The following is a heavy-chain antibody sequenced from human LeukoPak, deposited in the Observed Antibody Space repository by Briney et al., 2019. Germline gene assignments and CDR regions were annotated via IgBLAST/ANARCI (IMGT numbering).Heavy chain of an antibody. V-gene: IGHV1-8*01. CDR3: ARRRGFRKYYYYMDV. Sequence: GASVTVSCKASGYTFTSYDINWVRQAPGQGLEWMGWMNPNRGNTGYAQKFQGRVTMTRNSSISTAYMELSSLRSEDTAVDYCARRRGFRKYYYYMDVWGKGTTVTVSS. J-gene: IGHJ6*03. CDR2: MNPNRGNT. D-gene: IGHD2-15*01. CDR1: GYTFTSYD.